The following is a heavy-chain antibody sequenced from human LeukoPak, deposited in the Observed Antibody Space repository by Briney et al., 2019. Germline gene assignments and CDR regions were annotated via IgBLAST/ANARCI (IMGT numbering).Heavy chain of an antibody. CDR2: INHSGST. J-gene: IGHJ6*04. CDR3: ARGQVSGV. V-gene: IGHV4-34*01. D-gene: IGHD3-10*01. Sequence: PSETLSLTCAVYGGPFNGYYWSWIRQPPGKGLEWIGEINHSGSTNYNPSLKSRVTISVDTSKNQFSLKLSSVTAADTAVYYCARGQVSGVWGKGTTVTVSS. CDR1: GGPFNGYY.